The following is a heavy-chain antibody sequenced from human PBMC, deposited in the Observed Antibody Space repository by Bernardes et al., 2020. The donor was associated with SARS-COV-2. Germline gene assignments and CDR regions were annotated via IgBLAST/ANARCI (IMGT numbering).Heavy chain of an antibody. CDR2: ISYGGNNQ. V-gene: IGHV3-30*03. CDR3: VYSTGWSGSSYYALDV. CDR1: GFKFSSFD. Sequence: GSLSLSCAASGFKFSSFDMHWVRPAPGKGLEWVAAISYGGNNQYYADSAKGRFTISRDNSVNTVFLQISGLSPEDTAMYYCVYSTGWSGSSYYALDVWGQGTTVTVSS. J-gene: IGHJ6*02. D-gene: IGHD4-4*01.